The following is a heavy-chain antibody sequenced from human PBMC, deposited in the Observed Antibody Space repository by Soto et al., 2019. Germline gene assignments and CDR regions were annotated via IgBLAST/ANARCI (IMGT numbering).Heavy chain of an antibody. V-gene: IGHV3-30-3*01. J-gene: IGHJ4*02. CDR3: ARDHPTLVGASHIFDY. D-gene: IGHD1-26*01. CDR2: ISYDGSNK. Sequence: QAPGKGLEWVAVISYDGSNKYYADSVKGRFTISRDNSKNTLYLQMNSLRAEDTAVYYCARDHPTLVGASHIFDYWGQGTLVTVSS.